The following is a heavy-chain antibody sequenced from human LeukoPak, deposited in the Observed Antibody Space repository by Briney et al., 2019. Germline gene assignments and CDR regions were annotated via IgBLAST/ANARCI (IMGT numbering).Heavy chain of an antibody. CDR1: GGSISSYY. Sequence: PSETLSLTCTVSGGSISSYYWSWIRQPPGKGLEWIGYIYYSGSTNYNPSLKSRVTISVDTSKNQFSLKLTSVTVADTAVYYCAKGGYYDSSGYYYYYYYYMDVWGKGTTVTVSS. D-gene: IGHD3-22*01. CDR2: IYYSGST. CDR3: AKGGYYDSSGYYYYYYYYMDV. J-gene: IGHJ6*03. V-gene: IGHV4-59*01.